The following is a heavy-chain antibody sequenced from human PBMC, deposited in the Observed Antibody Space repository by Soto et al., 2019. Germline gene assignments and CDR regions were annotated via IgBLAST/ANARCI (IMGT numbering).Heavy chain of an antibody. CDR3: ASKPAIFGVVIDLYYYYGMDV. V-gene: IGHV1-69*13. Sequence: ASVKVSCKASGATFSSYAISWLRQAPGQGLEWMGGIIPIFGTANYAQKFQGRVTITADESTSTAYMELSSLRSEDTAVYYCASKPAIFGVVIDLYYYYGMDVWGQGTTVTVSS. CDR2: IIPIFGTA. J-gene: IGHJ6*02. CDR1: GATFSSYA. D-gene: IGHD3-3*01.